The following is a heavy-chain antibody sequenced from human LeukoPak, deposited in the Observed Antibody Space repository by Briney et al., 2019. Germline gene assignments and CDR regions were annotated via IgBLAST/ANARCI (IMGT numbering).Heavy chain of an antibody. Sequence: ASVKVSCKASGYTLTGYYMHWVRQAPGQGLEWMGWINPNSGGTNYAQKFRGRVTMTRDTSISTAYMELSRLRSDDTAVYYCARRGYSYGQTLDYWGQGTLVTVSS. V-gene: IGHV1-2*02. CDR1: GYTLTGYY. J-gene: IGHJ4*02. CDR3: ARRGYSYGQTLDY. D-gene: IGHD5-18*01. CDR2: INPNSGGT.